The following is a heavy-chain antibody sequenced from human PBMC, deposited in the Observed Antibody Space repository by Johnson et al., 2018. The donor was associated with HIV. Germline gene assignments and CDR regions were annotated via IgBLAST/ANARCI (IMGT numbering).Heavy chain of an antibody. Sequence: QVQLVESGGGLVQPGGSLRLSCAASGFTFSSYAMHWVRQAPGKGLEYVSAISSNGGSTYYADSVKGRFTISRDNSKNTLYLQMNSLGAEDTAVYYCANFRGTTRNPDAFDIWGQGTMVTVAS. V-gene: IGHV3-64*04. CDR1: GFTFSSYA. CDR3: ANFRGTTRNPDAFDI. D-gene: IGHD1-1*01. CDR2: ISSNGGST. J-gene: IGHJ3*02.